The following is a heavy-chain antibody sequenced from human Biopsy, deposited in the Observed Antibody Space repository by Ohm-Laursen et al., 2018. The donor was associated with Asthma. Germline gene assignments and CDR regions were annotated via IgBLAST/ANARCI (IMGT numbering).Heavy chain of an antibody. CDR1: GFTFGDDW. J-gene: IGHJ1*01. Sequence: SLRLSCAASGFTFGDDWRSWVRQVPGRGLEWVDNIKHDGSENNHVDSLKGRFTISRDNAKNSLYLQMNSLRAEDTAVYYCARTFHFWSPYHAEHYQLWGQGTLVTVSS. D-gene: IGHD3-3*02. V-gene: IGHV3-7*01. CDR3: ARTFHFWSPYHAEHYQL. CDR2: IKHDGSEN.